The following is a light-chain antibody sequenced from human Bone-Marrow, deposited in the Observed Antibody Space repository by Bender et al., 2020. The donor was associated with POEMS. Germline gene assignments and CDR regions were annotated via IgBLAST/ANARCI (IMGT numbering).Light chain of an antibody. CDR1: SSDVGGYNY. CDR2: DVT. CDR3: AAWEDSLNGWV. Sequence: QSALTQPASVSGSPGQSITISCTGTSSDVGGYNYVSWYQQHPGKAPKLMIYDVTNRPSGVSNRFSGSKSGDTASLAISDLQSEDEADYYCAAWEDSLNGWVFGGGTKLTVL. J-gene: IGLJ3*02. V-gene: IGLV2-14*03.